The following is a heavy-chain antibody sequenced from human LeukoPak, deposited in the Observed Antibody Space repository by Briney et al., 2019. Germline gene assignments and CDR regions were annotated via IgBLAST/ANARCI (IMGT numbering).Heavy chain of an antibody. CDR3: VNLGYSD. V-gene: IGHV3-21*01. CDR1: GFTFSSHS. Sequence: GGSLRLSCAASGFTFSSHSMSWVRQAPGKGLEWISSIDSSSSHIYYAAAMERRFTISRDNAKNSLFLQMNCLRAEDSAVYYCVNLGYSDGGQGTLVTVSS. CDR2: IDSSSSHI. D-gene: IGHD5-12*01. J-gene: IGHJ4*02.